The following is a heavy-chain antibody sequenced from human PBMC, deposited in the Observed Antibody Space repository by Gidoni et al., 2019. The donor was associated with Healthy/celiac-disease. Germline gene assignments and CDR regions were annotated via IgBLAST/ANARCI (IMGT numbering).Heavy chain of an antibody. D-gene: IGHD5-12*01. J-gene: IGHJ4*02. CDR2: ISGSGGST. V-gene: IGHV3-23*01. Sequence: EVPLLESGGALVQPGGSLRLSCAASGFTFSRYAMSWVRQAPGKGLEWVSAISGSGGSTYYAYSVKGRFTISRDNSKNTLYLQMNSLRAEDTAVYYCAKAGDIVATIPFDYWGQGTLVTVSS. CDR3: AKAGDIVATIPFDY. CDR1: GFTFSRYA.